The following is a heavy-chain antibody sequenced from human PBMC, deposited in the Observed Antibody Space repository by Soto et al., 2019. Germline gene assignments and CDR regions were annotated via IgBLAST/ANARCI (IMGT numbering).Heavy chain of an antibody. J-gene: IGHJ4*02. CDR3: ARGQVVAAQH. CDR1: GGSISSGGYS. CDR2: IYHSGST. V-gene: IGHV4-30-2*01. Sequence: QLQLQESGSGLVKPSQTLSLTCAVSGGSISSGGYSWSWIRQPPGKGLEWIGYIYHSGSTYYNPSLXRXVXLXXARSKNQFSLKLSSVTAADTAVYYCARGQVVAAQHWGQGTLVTVSS. D-gene: IGHD2-15*01.